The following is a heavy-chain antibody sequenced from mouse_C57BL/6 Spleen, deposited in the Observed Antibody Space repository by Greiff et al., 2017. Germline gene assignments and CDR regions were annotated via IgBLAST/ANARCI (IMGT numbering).Heavy chain of an antibody. CDR1: GFTFSSYG. J-gene: IGHJ4*01. CDR2: ISSGGSYT. CDR3: ARHDAMDY. V-gene: IGHV5-6*01. Sequence: EVKLVESGGDLVKPGGSLKLSCAASGFTFSSYGMSWVRQTPDKRLEWVATISSGGSYTYYPDSVKGRFTISRDNAKNTLYLQMGSLESEDTAMYYCARHDAMDYWGQGTSVTGSS.